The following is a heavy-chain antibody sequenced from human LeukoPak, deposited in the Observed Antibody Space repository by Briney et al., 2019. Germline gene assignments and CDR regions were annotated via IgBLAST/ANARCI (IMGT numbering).Heavy chain of an antibody. Sequence: PAETLSLTCTVSGGSISSSSYYWGWNRQPPGKGLEWIGSIYYSGSTYYNPSLKSRATISVDTSKNQFSLKLSSVTAADTAVYYCARHDSSGYYYYYYGMDVWGQGTTVTVSS. J-gene: IGHJ6*02. V-gene: IGHV4-39*01. CDR3: ARHDSSGYYYYYYGMDV. D-gene: IGHD3-22*01. CDR1: GGSISSSSYY. CDR2: IYYSGST.